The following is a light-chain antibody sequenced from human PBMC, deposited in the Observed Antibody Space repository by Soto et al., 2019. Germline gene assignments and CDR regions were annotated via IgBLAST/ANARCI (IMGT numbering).Light chain of an antibody. V-gene: IGKV1-9*01. CDR3: QHLYGYPVT. Sequence: DIQLTQSPSFLSASVGDRVTITCRASQGINNYLAWYQQKPGKAPKLLIYAISSLQSGVPSRFSGSGSGTEFTLTISSLQPEDFATYYCQHLYGYPVTFSQGTRLEIK. CDR1: QGINNY. CDR2: AIS. J-gene: IGKJ5*01.